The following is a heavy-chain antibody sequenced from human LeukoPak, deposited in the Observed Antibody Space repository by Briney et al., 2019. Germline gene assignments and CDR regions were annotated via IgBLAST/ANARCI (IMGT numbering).Heavy chain of an antibody. V-gene: IGHV1-18*01. Sequence: ASVKVSCKASGYTFTSYGISWVRQAPGQGLEWMGWISAYNGNTNYAQKLQSRVIMTTDTSSSTAYMELRSLRSDDTAVYYCARDSVTTVTPDAFDIWGQGTMVTVSS. D-gene: IGHD4-17*01. J-gene: IGHJ3*02. CDR1: GYTFTSYG. CDR3: ARDSVTTVTPDAFDI. CDR2: ISAYNGNT.